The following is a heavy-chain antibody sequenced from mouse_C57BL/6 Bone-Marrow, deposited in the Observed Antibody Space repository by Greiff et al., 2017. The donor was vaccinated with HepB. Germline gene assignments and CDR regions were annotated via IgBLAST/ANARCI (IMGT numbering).Heavy chain of an antibody. V-gene: IGHV1-9*01. CDR2: ILPGSGST. J-gene: IGHJ3*01. D-gene: IGHD1-1*02. Sequence: VHLVESGAELMKPGASVKLSCKATGYTFTGYWIEWVKQRPGHGLEWIGEILPGSGSTNYNEKFKGKATLTADTSSNTAYMQLSSLTTEDSAIYYGARGGYGLFAYWGQGTLVTVSA. CDR3: ARGGYGLFAY. CDR1: GYTFTGYW.